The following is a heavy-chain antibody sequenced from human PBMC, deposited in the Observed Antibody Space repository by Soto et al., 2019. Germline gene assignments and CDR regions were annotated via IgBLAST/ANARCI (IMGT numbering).Heavy chain of an antibody. CDR2: ISGSGGST. CDR1: GFTFDDYA. D-gene: IGHD1-26*01. J-gene: IGHJ4*02. Sequence: GGSLRLSCAASGFTFDDYAMHWVRQAPGKGLEWVSGISGSGGSTYYADSVKGRFTISRDNSKNTLYLQMNSLRAEDTAVYYCAKDRERSGYFDYWGQGTLVTV. CDR3: AKDRERSGYFDY. V-gene: IGHV3-23*01.